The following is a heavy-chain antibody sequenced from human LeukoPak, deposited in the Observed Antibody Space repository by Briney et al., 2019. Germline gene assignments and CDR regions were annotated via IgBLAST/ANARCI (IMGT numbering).Heavy chain of an antibody. D-gene: IGHD6-19*01. CDR3: ARVPANTSGYYIFFCF. CDR2: ISTYNGDT. J-gene: IGHJ4*02. Sequence: ASVRVSCKASGYTVMKYGATCVRQAPGQGLEWLGWISTYNGDTHYVQKFQGRVTMTTDTSTTTVYMELRSLKSDDTAVYYCARVPANTSGYYIFFCFWGQGTLVAVSS. CDR1: GYTVMKYG. V-gene: IGHV1-18*01.